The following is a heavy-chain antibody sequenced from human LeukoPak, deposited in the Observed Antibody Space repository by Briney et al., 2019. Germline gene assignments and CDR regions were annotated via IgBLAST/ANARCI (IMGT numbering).Heavy chain of an antibody. Sequence: SETLSLTCTVSGGSISSHYWSWIRQPPGKGLEWIGYIYYSGSTNYNPSLKSRVTISVDTSKNQFSLKLSSVTAADTAVYYCARGSLPGAFDIWGQGIMVTVSS. J-gene: IGHJ3*02. CDR3: ARGSLPGAFDI. V-gene: IGHV4-59*11. CDR1: GGSISSHY. CDR2: IYYSGST.